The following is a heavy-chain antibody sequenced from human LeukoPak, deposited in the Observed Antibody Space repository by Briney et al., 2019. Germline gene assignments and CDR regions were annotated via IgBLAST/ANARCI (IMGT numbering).Heavy chain of an antibody. Sequence: GASVKVSCKASGGTFSSYAISWVWQAPGQGLEWMGRIIPILGIANYAQKFQGRVTITADKSTSTAYMELSSLRSEDTAVYYCARDAPSYGSGSYYFDYWGQGTLVTVSS. CDR3: ARDAPSYGSGSYYFDY. D-gene: IGHD3-10*01. J-gene: IGHJ4*02. V-gene: IGHV1-69*04. CDR1: GGTFSSYA. CDR2: IIPILGIA.